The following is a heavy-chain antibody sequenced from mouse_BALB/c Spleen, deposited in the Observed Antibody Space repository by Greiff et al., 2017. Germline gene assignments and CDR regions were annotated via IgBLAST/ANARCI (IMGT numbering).Heavy chain of an antibody. D-gene: IGHD4-1*01. CDR2: ISTYYGNT. CDR1: GYTFTDYA. Sequence: VQLQQSGPELVRPGVSVKISCKGSGYTFTDYAMHWVKQSHAKSLEWIGVISTYYGNTNYNQKFKGKATMTVDKSSSTAYMELARLTSEDSAIYYCATGTGAMDYWGQGTSVTVSS. CDR3: ATGTGAMDY. V-gene: IGHV1-67*01. J-gene: IGHJ4*01.